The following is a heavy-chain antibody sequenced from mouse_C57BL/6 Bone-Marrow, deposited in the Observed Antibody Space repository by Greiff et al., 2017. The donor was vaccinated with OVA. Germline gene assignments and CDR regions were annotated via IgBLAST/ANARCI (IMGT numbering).Heavy chain of an antibody. Sequence: VQLQQSGAELVRPGASVKMSCTASGFNIKDDYMHWVKQRPEQGLEWIGWIDPENGDTEYASKFQGKATITADTSSNTAYMQLSSLTSDETAVSYCTPILPHYYGSSSGGQGTTLTVSS. J-gene: IGHJ2*01. V-gene: IGHV14-4*01. CDR1: GFNIKDDY. CDR2: IDPENGDT. CDR3: TPILPHYYGSSS. D-gene: IGHD1-1*01.